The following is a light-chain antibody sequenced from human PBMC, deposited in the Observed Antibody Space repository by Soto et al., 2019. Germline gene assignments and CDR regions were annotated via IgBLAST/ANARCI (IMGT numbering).Light chain of an antibody. CDR2: DVS. V-gene: IGLV2-14*01. CDR3: SSYTSSSTLV. Sequence: QSALTQPASVSGSPGQSITISCTGTSSDVGAYNYVSWYQQHPGKAPKLMIYDVSSRPSGVSNRFSGSKSGNTASLTISGLQAEDEADYYCSSYTSSSTLVFGGGTQLTVL. CDR1: SSDVGAYNY. J-gene: IGLJ3*02.